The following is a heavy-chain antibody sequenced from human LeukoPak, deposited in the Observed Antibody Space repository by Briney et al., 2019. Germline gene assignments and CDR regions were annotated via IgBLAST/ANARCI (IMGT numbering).Heavy chain of an antibody. J-gene: IGHJ5*02. CDR1: GGSFSGYY. V-gene: IGHV4-34*01. D-gene: IGHD2-2*01. CDR2: INHSEYI. Sequence: SETLSLTCAVYGGSFSGYYWSWIRQPPGKGLEWIGEINHSEYINYNSSLKSRVTISVDTSKNQFSLKLSSVTAADTAVYYCARGNGYCSSTSCPHWFDPWGQGTLVTVSS. CDR3: ARGNGYCSSTSCPHWFDP.